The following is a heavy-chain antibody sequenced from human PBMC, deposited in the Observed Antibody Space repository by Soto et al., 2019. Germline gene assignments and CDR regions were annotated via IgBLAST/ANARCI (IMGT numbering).Heavy chain of an antibody. J-gene: IGHJ6*02. CDR1: GYTFTSYA. V-gene: IGHV1-3*01. CDR3: ARDPLHYDFWSGYYYYYYGMDV. D-gene: IGHD3-3*01. Sequence: SVTVSCKASGYTFTSYAMPWVRQAPGQRLEWMGWINAGNGNTKYSQKFQGRVTITRDTSASTAYMELSSLRSEDTAVYYCARDPLHYDFWSGYYYYYYGMDVWGQGTTVTSP. CDR2: INAGNGNT.